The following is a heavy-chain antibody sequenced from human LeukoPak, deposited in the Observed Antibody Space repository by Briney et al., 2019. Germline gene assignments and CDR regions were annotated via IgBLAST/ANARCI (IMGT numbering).Heavy chain of an antibody. CDR1: GYTFTSYY. J-gene: IGHJ5*02. Sequence: GASVKVSCKASGYTFTSYYMHWVRQAPGQGLEWLGWISGYNGNTNYAQQLQGRVTMTTGTSTSTAYMELRSLRSDDTAVYYCARFSRWELLDWFDPWGQGTLVTVSS. D-gene: IGHD1-26*01. CDR2: ISGYNGNT. CDR3: ARFSRWELLDWFDP. V-gene: IGHV1-18*04.